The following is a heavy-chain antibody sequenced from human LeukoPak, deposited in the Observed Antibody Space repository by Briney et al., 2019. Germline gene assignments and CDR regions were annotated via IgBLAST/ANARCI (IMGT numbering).Heavy chain of an antibody. CDR1: GYTFTSYG. J-gene: IGHJ4*02. CDR3: ARDLTHDYVWGGGDYFDY. D-gene: IGHD3-16*01. V-gene: IGHV1-69*06. CDR2: IIPIFGTA. Sequence: SVRVSCKASGYTFTSYGISWVRQAPGQGLEWMGGIIPIFGTANYAQKFQGRVTITADKSTSTAYMELSSLRSEDTAVYYCARDLTHDYVWGGGDYFDYWGQGTLVTVSS.